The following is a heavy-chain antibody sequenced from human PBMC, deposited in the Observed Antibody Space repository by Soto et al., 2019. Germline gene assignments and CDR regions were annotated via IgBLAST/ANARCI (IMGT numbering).Heavy chain of an antibody. D-gene: IGHD5-18*01. J-gene: IGHJ6*02. Sequence: TSVKVSCKASGYTFTSNYRQWVRQAPGQGLEWMGRINADNGNTKYAQKFRGRVTMTTDTSTSTVYMELRNLRSDDTAVYYCARCIQQDYYYGMDVWGQGTTVTV. CDR3: ARCIQQDYYYGMDV. V-gene: IGHV1-18*04. CDR1: GYTFTSNY. CDR2: INADNGNT.